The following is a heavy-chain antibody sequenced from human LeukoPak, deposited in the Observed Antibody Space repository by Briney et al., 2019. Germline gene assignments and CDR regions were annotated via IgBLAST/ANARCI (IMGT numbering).Heavy chain of an antibody. Sequence: GGSLRLSCAASGFXFSSYGIHWVRQAPGKGREWVAVIWYDGSNKYYADSVKGRFTISRDNSKNTLYLQMNSLRAEDTAVYYCARGGYYLYGMDVWGQGTTVTVSS. V-gene: IGHV3-33*01. J-gene: IGHJ6*02. CDR1: GFXFSSYG. D-gene: IGHD3-10*01. CDR3: ARGGYYLYGMDV. CDR2: IWYDGSNK.